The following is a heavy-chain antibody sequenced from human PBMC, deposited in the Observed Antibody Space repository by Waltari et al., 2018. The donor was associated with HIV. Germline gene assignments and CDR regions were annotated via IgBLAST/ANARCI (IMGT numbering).Heavy chain of an antibody. CDR1: GITFSGYD. D-gene: IGHD4-17*01. CDR3: AKVKPDYGDYLYYFDY. Sequence: QVQLVESGGGVVHPGRSLRLSCAASGITFSGYDMHWVRQAPGKGLEWVAVISDDGGNKYYADSVKGRFTISRDNSKNTLYLQMNSLRAEDTAVYYCAKVKPDYGDYLYYFDYWGQGTLATVSS. J-gene: IGHJ4*02. CDR2: ISDDGGNK. V-gene: IGHV3-30*18.